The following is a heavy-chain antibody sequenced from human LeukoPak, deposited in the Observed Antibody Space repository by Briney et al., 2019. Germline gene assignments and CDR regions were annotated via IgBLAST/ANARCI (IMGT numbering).Heavy chain of an antibody. J-gene: IGHJ4*02. CDR2: ISYDGNNK. CDR1: GFTFSRNV. V-gene: IGHV3-30*07. D-gene: IGHD1-14*01. Sequence: GGSLRLSCAASGFTFSRNVMHWVRQAPGKGLEWVALISYDGNNKFYADSVKGRFTISRDNSKNTMSVQMDDLRAEDTAVYYCTRYNNDHFNYWGQGTLVTVSS. CDR3: TRYNNDHFNY.